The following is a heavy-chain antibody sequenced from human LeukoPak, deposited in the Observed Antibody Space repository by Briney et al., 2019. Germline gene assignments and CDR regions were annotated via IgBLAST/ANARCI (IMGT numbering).Heavy chain of an antibody. V-gene: IGHV5-51*01. J-gene: IGHJ3*02. CDR2: IYPGDSDA. Sequence: PGESLKISCKGSGYSFTSYWIGWVRQMPGKGLEWMGLIYPGDSDARYRPSFQGQVTISADKSITTAYLQWSSLKASDTAMYYCARHFGGSTSHAFDIWGQGTMVTVSS. CDR1: GYSFTSYW. D-gene: IGHD2-2*01. CDR3: ARHFGGSTSHAFDI.